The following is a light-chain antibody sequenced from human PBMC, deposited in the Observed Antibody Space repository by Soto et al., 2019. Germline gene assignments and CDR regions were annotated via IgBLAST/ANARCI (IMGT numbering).Light chain of an antibody. V-gene: IGLV2-14*01. CDR2: EVS. CDR3: SSYTSSSTGV. Sequence: QSVLTQPASVSGSPALSITISCTGTSSDVGGYNYVSWYQQHPGKAPKLMIYEVSNRPSGVSNRLSGSKAGNTASLSISGLQAEDEADYYCSSYTSSSTGVFGGGTKLTVL. CDR1: SSDVGGYNY. J-gene: IGLJ3*02.